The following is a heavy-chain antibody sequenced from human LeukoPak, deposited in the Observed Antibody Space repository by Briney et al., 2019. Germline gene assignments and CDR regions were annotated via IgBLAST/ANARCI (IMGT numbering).Heavy chain of an antibody. D-gene: IGHD6-13*01. CDR3: ARSTTARIAAAGS. J-gene: IGHJ4*02. V-gene: IGHV4-34*01. CDR2: INHSGST. Sequence: TXSXTCAXXGGSXSXXYWSWIRQPPGXGLXXIGEINHSGSTNYNPSLKSRVTISVDTSKNQFSLKLSSVTAADTAVYYCARSTTARIAAAGSWGQGTLVTVSS. CDR1: GGSXSXXY.